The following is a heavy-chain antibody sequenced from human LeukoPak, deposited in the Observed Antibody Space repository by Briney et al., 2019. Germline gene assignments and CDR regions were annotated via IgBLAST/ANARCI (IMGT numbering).Heavy chain of an antibody. V-gene: IGHV4-59*01. J-gene: IGHJ4*02. CDR1: SGSISTYY. CDR2: IYYSGSA. CDR3: ARSYGSGNYFDY. D-gene: IGHD3-10*01. Sequence: PSETLSLTCTVSSGSISTYYWSWIRQPPGKGLEWIGYIYYSGSANYNPSLKSRVTISIDTSKNQFSLKLSSLTAADTAVYYCARSYGSGNYFDYWGQGTLVTVSS.